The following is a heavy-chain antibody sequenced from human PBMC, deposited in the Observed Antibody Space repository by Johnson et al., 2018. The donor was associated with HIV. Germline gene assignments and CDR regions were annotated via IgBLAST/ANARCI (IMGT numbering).Heavy chain of an antibody. D-gene: IGHD1-14*01. CDR3: AKDRVGSDGEPGDI. V-gene: IGHV3-66*01. CDR1: GFTVSSNY. Sequence: VQLVESGGGLVQPGGSLRLSCAASGFTVSSNYMSWVRQAPGKGLEWVSVIYSGGSTYYADSVKGRFTLSRDNSKNTLYLQMNSLGAEDTAVYYCAKDRVGSDGEPGDIWGQGTMVTVSS. J-gene: IGHJ3*02. CDR2: IYSGGST.